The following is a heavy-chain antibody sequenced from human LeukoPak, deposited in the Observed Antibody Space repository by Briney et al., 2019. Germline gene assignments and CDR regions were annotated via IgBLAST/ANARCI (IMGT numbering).Heavy chain of an antibody. CDR3: ARGGRYSSSPDAFDI. Sequence: PGGSLRLSCAASGFTFSSYSMNWVRQAPGKGLEWVSYISSSSSTIYYADSVKGRFTISRDNAKNSLYLQMNSLRAEDTAVYYCARGGRYSSSPDAFDIWGQGTMVTVSS. V-gene: IGHV3-48*04. D-gene: IGHD6-13*01. CDR2: ISSSSSTI. CDR1: GFTFSSYS. J-gene: IGHJ3*02.